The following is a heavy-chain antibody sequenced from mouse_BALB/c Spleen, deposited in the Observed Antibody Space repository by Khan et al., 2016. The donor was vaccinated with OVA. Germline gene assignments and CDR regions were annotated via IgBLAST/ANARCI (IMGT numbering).Heavy chain of an antibody. CDR2: ISTYNVNT. V-gene: IGHV1S137*01. J-gene: IGHJ4*01. Sequence: VQLLESGPDVVRPALSVTISCKGSGYTFTDYALHWVMQSRAKSLEWIGIISTYNVNTYYNQKFQGKATMTVDTSTSTDYMELARLTSEDSAIYYCAGRDFLLRLRTMDYWGQGTSVTVSS. CDR1: GYTFTDYA. D-gene: IGHD1-2*01. CDR3: AGRDFLLRLRTMDY.